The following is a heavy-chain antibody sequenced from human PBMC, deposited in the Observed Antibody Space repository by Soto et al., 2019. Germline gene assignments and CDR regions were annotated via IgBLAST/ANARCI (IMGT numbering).Heavy chain of an antibody. CDR3: ARNPATTEGVFDE. D-gene: IGHD5-12*01. J-gene: IGHJ4*02. V-gene: IGHV4-39*01. CDR1: GGSIISSSYY. CDR2: IYYSGST. Sequence: SETLSLTCTGSGGSIISSSYYWGWIRQPPGKGLEWIGSIYYSGSTYYNPSLKSRVTISVDTSKNQFSLKLSSVTAADTAVYYGARNPATTEGVFDEWGQGTLVTVSS.